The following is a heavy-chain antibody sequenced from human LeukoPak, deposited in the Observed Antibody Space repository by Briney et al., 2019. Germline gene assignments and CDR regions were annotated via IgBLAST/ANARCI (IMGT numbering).Heavy chain of an antibody. CDR1: GFTFSSYR. CDR2: ISSSSTYI. Sequence: GGSLRLSCAASGFTFSSYRMNWVRQAPGKGLEWVSSISSSSTYIYYADSVKGRFTISRDNAKNSLYLQMNSLRAEDTAVYYCARDEYSYGYYYYYMDVWGKGPRSPSP. J-gene: IGHJ6*03. V-gene: IGHV3-21*01. D-gene: IGHD5-18*01. CDR3: ARDEYSYGYYYYYMDV.